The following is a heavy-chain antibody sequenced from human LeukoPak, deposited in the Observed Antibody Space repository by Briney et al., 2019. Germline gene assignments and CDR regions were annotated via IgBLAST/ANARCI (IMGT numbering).Heavy chain of an antibody. J-gene: IGHJ6*03. CDR1: GGTFGNYA. CDR2: IIPISGTA. CDR3: ARTQWLVDYYYYYYMDV. D-gene: IGHD6-19*01. Sequence: SVKVSCKASGGTFGNYAISWVRQAPGQGLEWMGAIIPISGTANYAQKFQGRITITTDESTSTAYMELSSLGSEDTAVYYRARTQWLVDYYYYYYMDVWGKGTTVTVSS. V-gene: IGHV1-69*05.